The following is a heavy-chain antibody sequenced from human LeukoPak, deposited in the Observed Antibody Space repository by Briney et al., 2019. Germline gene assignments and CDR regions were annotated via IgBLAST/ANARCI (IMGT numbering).Heavy chain of an antibody. Sequence: SETLSLTCSVSGGSIDSGSYYWVWIRQPPGKRLEWIASVHYTGTAYYNPSLKSRVTISVDTSKNQFSLKVNSVTAADTAVFYCAFFSNFIDYWGQGILVTVSS. J-gene: IGHJ4*02. CDR1: GGSIDSGSYY. CDR3: AFFSNFIDY. D-gene: IGHD1-7*01. CDR2: VHYTGTA. V-gene: IGHV4-39*01.